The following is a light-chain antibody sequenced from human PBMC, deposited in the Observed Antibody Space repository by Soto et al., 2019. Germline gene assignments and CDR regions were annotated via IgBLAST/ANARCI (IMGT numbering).Light chain of an antibody. CDR2: GAS. CDR1: QSVSSSY. Sequence: EIVLTQSPGTLSLSPGDRATLSCRASQSVSSSYLAWYQQKPGQAPRLLIYGASSRATGIPDRFSGSGSGTDFTLTISRLEPEDVAVYYCQQYGSSFTFGPGTKVDIK. V-gene: IGKV3-20*01. J-gene: IGKJ3*01. CDR3: QQYGSSFT.